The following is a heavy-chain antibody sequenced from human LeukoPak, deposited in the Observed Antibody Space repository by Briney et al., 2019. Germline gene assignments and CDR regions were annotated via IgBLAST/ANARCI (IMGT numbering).Heavy chain of an antibody. J-gene: IGHJ4*02. CDR3: ARGYLSSTRTDYFDY. V-gene: IGHV3-23*01. Sequence: HPGGSLRLSCAASGFTFSNYVMRWVRQAPGKGLEWVSGITASGDSTYYADSVKGRFTISRDNSKNTLYLQMNSLRAEDTAVYYCARGYLSSTRTDYFDYWGQGPLVTVSS. D-gene: IGHD6-13*01. CDR1: GFTFSNYV. CDR2: ITASGDST.